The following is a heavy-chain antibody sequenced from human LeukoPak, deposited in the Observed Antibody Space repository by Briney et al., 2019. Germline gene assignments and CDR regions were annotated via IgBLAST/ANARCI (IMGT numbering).Heavy chain of an antibody. CDR1: GDSISSSTYY. D-gene: IGHD1-1*01. V-gene: IGHV4-39*01. CDR2: IYYSGTT. Sequence: SETLSLTCTVSGDSISSSTYYWAWIRQPPGKGLEWIGSIYYSGTTYYNPSLKSRVTISVDTSKNQFSLKLSSVTAADTAVYYCARRAGILNYNWFDPWGQGTLVTVSS. J-gene: IGHJ5*02. CDR3: ARRAGILNYNWFDP.